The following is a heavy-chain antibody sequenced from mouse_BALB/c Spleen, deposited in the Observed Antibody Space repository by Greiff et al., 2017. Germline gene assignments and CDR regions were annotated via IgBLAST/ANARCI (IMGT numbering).Heavy chain of an antibody. V-gene: IGHV1-7*01. J-gene: IGHJ3*01. Sequence: QVQLQQSGAELAKPGASVKMSCKASGYTFTSYWMHWVKQRPGQGLEWIGYINPITGYTEYNQKFKDKATLTADKSSSTAYMQLSSLTSEDSAVYYCARWLRRDGFAYWGQGTLVTVSA. CDR2: INPITGYT. CDR1: GYTFTSYW. CDR3: ARWLRRDGFAY. D-gene: IGHD2-2*01.